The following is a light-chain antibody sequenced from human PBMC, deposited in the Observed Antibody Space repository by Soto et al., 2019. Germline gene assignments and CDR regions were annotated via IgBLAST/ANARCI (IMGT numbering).Light chain of an antibody. CDR3: QQYNDWPRT. Sequence: EIVMTQSPATLSVSPGERATLSCRASQSAGSNLAWYQQKPGQAPRLLVSGASTRATGIAARFNGGGSGTEYTLTISSLQSEDFAVYYCQQYNDWPRTFGQGTKVDIK. CDR1: QSAGSN. CDR2: GAS. J-gene: IGKJ1*01. V-gene: IGKV3-15*01.